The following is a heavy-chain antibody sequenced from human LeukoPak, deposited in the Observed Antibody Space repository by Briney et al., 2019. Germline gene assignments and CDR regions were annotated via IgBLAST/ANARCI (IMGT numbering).Heavy chain of an antibody. V-gene: IGHV4-34*01. D-gene: IGHD3-22*01. CDR1: RGSFTGYY. J-gene: IGHJ3*02. CDR3: ARYITMIVVVTRGGDAFDI. Sequence: SETLSLTCAVYRGSFTGYYWSWIRQPPGKGLEWIGEINHSGSTNYNPSLKSRVTISVDTSKSQFSLKLSSVTAADTAVYYCARYITMIVVVTRGGDAFDIWGQGTMVTVSS. CDR2: INHSGST.